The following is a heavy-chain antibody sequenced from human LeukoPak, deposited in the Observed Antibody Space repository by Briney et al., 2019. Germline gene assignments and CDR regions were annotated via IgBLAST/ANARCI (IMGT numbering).Heavy chain of an antibody. Sequence: ASVKVSCKASGGTFSSYAISWVRQAPGQGLEWMGRIIPIFGTANYAQKFQGRATITTDESTSTAYMELSSLRSEDTAVYYCARAPSGSRDFDYWGQGTLVTVSS. V-gene: IGHV1-69*05. CDR2: IIPIFGTA. CDR1: GGTFSSYA. J-gene: IGHJ4*02. CDR3: ARAPSGSRDFDY. D-gene: IGHD1-26*01.